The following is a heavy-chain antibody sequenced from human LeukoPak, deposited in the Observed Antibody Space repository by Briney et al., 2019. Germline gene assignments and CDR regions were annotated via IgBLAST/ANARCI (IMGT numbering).Heavy chain of an antibody. D-gene: IGHD3-10*01. Sequence: ASVKVSCKASGYTFTSYYMHWVRQAPGQGLEWMGIINPSGGSTSYAQKFQGRVTMTRDMSTSTVYMELSSLRSEDTAVYYCARDYADGSGSYAFDYWSQGTLVTVSS. CDR1: GYTFTSYY. CDR3: ARDYADGSGSYAFDY. J-gene: IGHJ4*02. CDR2: INPSGGST. V-gene: IGHV1-46*01.